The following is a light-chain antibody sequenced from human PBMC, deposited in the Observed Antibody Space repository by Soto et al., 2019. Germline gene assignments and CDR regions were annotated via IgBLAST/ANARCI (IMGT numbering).Light chain of an antibody. J-gene: IGKJ2*01. CDR2: WAS. CDR3: QQYYTSPDT. CDR1: QSVLFRSDNNNY. V-gene: IGKV4-1*01. Sequence: DIVMTQSPDSLAVSLGERATINCKSSQSVLFRSDNNNYLAWYQQRSGKPPKLLIYWASTRESGVPDRFSGSGSGTDFTLAISSLQAEDVAVYYCQQYYTSPDTFGQGTKLEIK.